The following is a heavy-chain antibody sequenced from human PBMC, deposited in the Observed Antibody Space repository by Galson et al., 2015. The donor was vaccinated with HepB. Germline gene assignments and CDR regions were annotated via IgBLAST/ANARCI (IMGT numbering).Heavy chain of an antibody. J-gene: IGHJ4*02. D-gene: IGHD2-2*01. CDR1: GLTFSRHG. CDR2: IWYDGSNQ. V-gene: IGHV3-33*01. CDR3: AREDPTVAVAVLDY. Sequence: SLRLSCAASGLTFSRHGMHWVHQAPGKGLEWVALIWYDGSNQYYGDSVKGRFTISRDNAKNTLYLQMNSLRVEDTAVYYCAREDPTVAVAVLDYWGQGTLVAVSS.